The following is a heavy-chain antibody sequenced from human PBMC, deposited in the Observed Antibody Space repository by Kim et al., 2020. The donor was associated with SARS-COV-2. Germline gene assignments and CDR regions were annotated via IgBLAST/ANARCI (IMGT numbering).Heavy chain of an antibody. V-gene: IGHV1-3*01. CDR1: GYTFTSYA. J-gene: IGHJ4*02. CDR3: ARGDWGHSRGWWLA. Sequence: ASVKVSCKASGYTFTSYAMHWVRQAPGQRLEWMGWINAGNGDTKYSQKLQGRVTITRDTSASTAYMELSSLRSEDTAVYYCARGDWGHSRGWWLAWGQGTLVTVSS. CDR2: INAGNGDT. D-gene: IGHD6-19*01.